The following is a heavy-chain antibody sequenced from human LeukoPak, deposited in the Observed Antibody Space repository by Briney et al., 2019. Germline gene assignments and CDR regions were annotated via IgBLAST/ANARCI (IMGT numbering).Heavy chain of an antibody. CDR1: GFTFTSSA. J-gene: IGHJ6*02. CDR2: IVVGSGNT. CDR3: AGGGYYGSGSYSKDPYYYYGMDV. D-gene: IGHD3-10*01. Sequence: ASVKVSCKASGFTFTSSAMQWVRQARGQRLEWIGWIVVGSGNTNYAQKFQERVTITRDMSTSTAYMELSSLRSEDTAVYYCAGGGYYGSGSYSKDPYYYYGMDVWGQGTTVTVSS. V-gene: IGHV1-58*02.